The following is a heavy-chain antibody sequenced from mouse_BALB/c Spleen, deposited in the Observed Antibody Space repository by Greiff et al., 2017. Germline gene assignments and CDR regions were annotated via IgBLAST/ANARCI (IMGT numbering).Heavy chain of an antibody. J-gene: IGHJ2*01. CDR2: ISYSGST. V-gene: IGHV3-2*02. CDR1: GYSITSDYA. CDR3: ARRGGSTLYDFDY. Sequence: EVQGVESGPGLVKPSQSLSLTCTVTGYSITSDYAWNWIRQFPGNKLEWMGYISYSGSTSYNPSLKSRISITRDTSKNQFFLQLNSVTTEDTATYYCARRGGSTLYDFDYWGQGTTLTVSS. D-gene: IGHD1-1*01.